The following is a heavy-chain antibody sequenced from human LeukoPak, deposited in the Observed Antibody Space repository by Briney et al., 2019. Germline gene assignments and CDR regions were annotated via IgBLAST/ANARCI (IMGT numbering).Heavy chain of an antibody. D-gene: IGHD2-15*01. J-gene: IGHJ6*02. V-gene: IGHV4-39*01. Sequence: SETLSLTCTVSGGSFSSTSYYWNWIRQPPGKGLEWIVSIHYSGDTSYNPSLNSRITISVDTSKNQFSLKLSSVTATDTAVYYCARQTCSGGSCFLFYSGMDVWGQGTTVTVSS. CDR3: ARQTCSGGSCFLFYSGMDV. CDR2: IHYSGDT. CDR1: GGSFSSTSYY.